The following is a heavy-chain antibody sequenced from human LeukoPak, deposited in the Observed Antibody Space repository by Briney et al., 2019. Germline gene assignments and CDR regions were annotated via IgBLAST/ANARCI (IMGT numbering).Heavy chain of an antibody. J-gene: IGHJ6*03. D-gene: IGHD6-13*01. Sequence: SETLSLTCTVSGGSISSGDYYWSWIRQPPGKGLEWFGYIYYSGSTYYNPSLKSRVTISVDTSKNQFSLKLSPVTAADTAVYYCARGGTAAAGPLSWDYYYYYMDVWGKGTTVTVSS. CDR2: IYYSGST. CDR1: GGSISSGDYY. CDR3: ARGGTAAAGPLSWDYYYYYMDV. V-gene: IGHV4-30-4*08.